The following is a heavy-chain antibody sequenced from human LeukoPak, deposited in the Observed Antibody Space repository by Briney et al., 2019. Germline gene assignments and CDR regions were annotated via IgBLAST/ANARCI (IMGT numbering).Heavy chain of an antibody. Sequence: SETLFLTCTVSGGSISRHYWTWVRQPPGKGLEWIGKIPYSGTTNYNPSFMSRVTMSVDTSKNQVSLKVKSVTAADTAVYYCATALWFGEYYLDVWGKGTTVTISS. J-gene: IGHJ6*03. CDR3: ATALWFGEYYLDV. CDR1: GGSISRHY. D-gene: IGHD3-10*01. V-gene: IGHV4-59*11. CDR2: IPYSGTT.